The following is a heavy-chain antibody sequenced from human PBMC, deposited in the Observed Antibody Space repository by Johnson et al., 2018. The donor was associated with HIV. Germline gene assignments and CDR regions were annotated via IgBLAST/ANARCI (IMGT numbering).Heavy chain of an antibody. D-gene: IGHD5-24*01. CDR3: AREMATIRGYAVDI. Sequence: QVQLVESGGGVVQPGRSLRLSCAASGFTFNSYPMHWVRQAPGKGLEWVAVISYDGSNKYYADSVKGRFTISRDNSKNTLYLQMNSLRAEDTAVYYCAREMATIRGYAVDIWGQGTMVTVSS. V-gene: IGHV3-30-3*01. CDR1: GFTFNSYP. J-gene: IGHJ3*02. CDR2: ISYDGSNK.